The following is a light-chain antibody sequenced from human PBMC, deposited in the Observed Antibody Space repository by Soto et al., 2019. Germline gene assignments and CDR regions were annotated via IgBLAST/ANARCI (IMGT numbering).Light chain of an antibody. CDR2: EVT. V-gene: IGLV2-8*01. Sequence: QSALTQPPSASGSPGQSVTISCTGTSSDVGGYDYVSRYQQHPGKAPKLRIYEVTIRPSGVSYRFSGSKSSNTASLTVSGLQAEDAADYYCSSYTGGNPAYVFGTGTKVTVL. CDR1: SSDVGGYDY. J-gene: IGLJ1*01. CDR3: SSYTGGNPAYV.